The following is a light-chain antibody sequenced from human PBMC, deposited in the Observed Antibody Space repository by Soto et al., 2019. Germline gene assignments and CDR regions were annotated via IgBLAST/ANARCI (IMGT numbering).Light chain of an antibody. CDR2: KAS. CDR3: QHYTSYSGA. Sequence: IPTTQSPSSLSGSVGDRVTIACRASQTISSWLAWYQQKPGKAPKLLIYKASTLKSGVPSRFSGSGSGTEFTLTISSLQPDDFATYYCQHYTSYSGAFGEGTKVDIK. CDR1: QTISSW. V-gene: IGKV1-5*03. J-gene: IGKJ1*01.